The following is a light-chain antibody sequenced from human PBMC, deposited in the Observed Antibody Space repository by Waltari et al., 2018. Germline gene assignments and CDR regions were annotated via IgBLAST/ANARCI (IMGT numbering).Light chain of an antibody. V-gene: IGLV2-14*01. J-gene: IGLJ2*01. CDR1: DNAIATYNY. CDR3: SSYTTRGTVV. CDR2: DVT. Sequence: QSALTQPASMSGSPGQSITISCHGTDNAIATYNYVSWYQQHPGKVPKLIIYDVTLRPSGVSYRFSGSKSGNTASLSISALQAEDEAGYYCSSYTTRGTVVFGGGTTLTV.